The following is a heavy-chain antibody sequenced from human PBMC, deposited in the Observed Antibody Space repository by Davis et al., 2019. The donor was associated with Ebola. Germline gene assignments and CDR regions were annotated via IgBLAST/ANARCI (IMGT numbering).Heavy chain of an antibody. V-gene: IGHV3-30*18. J-gene: IGHJ6*02. CDR1: GFTFSSYG. CDR2: ISYDGSNK. CDR3: AKDDPIRPFWESYYDSSGLVGV. Sequence: PGGSLRLSCAASGFTFSSYGMHWVRQAPGKGLEWVAVISYDGSNKYYADSVKGRFTISRDNSKNTLYLQMNSLRAEDTAVYYCAKDDPIRPFWESYYDSSGLVGVWGQGTTVTVSS. D-gene: IGHD3-22*01.